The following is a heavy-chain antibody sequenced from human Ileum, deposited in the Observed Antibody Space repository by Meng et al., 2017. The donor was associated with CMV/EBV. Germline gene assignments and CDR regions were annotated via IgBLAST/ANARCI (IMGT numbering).Heavy chain of an antibody. V-gene: IGHV4-4*07. D-gene: IGHD3-9*01. J-gene: IGHJ5*02. CDR3: ARDVIRDDTGSWFDP. Sequence: VPLHSSGPGLVNPLQTLSLTCSVSGASTRTHCWSWIRQPAGKGLEWIGRFTARGNTNYNPSLKSRVTMSLDTSLNQFSLRLNSVTAADTAVYYCARDVIRDDTGSWFDPWGQGTLVTVSS. CDR1: GASTRTHC. CDR2: FTARGNT.